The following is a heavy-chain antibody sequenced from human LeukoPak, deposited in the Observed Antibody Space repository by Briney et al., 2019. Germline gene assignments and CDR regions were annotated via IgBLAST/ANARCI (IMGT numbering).Heavy chain of an antibody. CDR3: AKVAKYYYGSETYYFLEH. CDR2: INQDGTEK. D-gene: IGHD3-10*01. J-gene: IGHJ1*01. CDR1: GFTFTTYW. V-gene: IGHV3-7*01. Sequence: PGGSLRLSCAASGFTFTTYWMTWVCQAPGKGLEWVANINQDGTEKYYVDSVKGRFTISRDNAKNSLNLQMNSLRVEDTAVYYCAKVAKYYYGSETYYFLEHWGQGTPVTASS.